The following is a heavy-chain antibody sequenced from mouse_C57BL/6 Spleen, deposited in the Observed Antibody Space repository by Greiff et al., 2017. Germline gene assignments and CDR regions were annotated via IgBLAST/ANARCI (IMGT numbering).Heavy chain of an antibody. D-gene: IGHD2-4*01. CDR2: INPNNGGT. Sequence: EVQLQQSGPELVKPGASVKISCKASGYTFTDYYMNWVKQSHGKSLEWIGDINPNNGGTSYNQKFKGKATLTVDKSSSTAYMELRSLTSEDSAVYYCARSLYYDYEAYWGQGTLVTVSA. CDR3: ARSLYYDYEAY. V-gene: IGHV1-26*01. CDR1: GYTFTDYY. J-gene: IGHJ3*01.